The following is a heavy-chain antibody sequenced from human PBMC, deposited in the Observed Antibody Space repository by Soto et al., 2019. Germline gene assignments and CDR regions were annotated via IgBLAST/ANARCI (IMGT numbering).Heavy chain of an antibody. V-gene: IGHV4-31*03. Sequence: LSLTCTVSGGSISSGGYYWSWIRQHPGKGLEWIGYIYYSGSTYYNPSLKSRVTISVDTSKNQFSLKLSSVTAADTAVYYCARLDYSNSPYYYYYMDVWGKGTTVTVSS. D-gene: IGHD4-4*01. J-gene: IGHJ6*03. CDR2: IYYSGST. CDR1: GGSISSGGYY. CDR3: ARLDYSNSPYYYYYMDV.